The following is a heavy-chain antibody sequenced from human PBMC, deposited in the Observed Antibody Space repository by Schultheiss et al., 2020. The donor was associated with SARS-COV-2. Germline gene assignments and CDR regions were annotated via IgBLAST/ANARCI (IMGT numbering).Heavy chain of an antibody. Sequence: GGSLRLSCAASGFTFSSYSMNWVRQAPGKGLEWVSAISGSGGSTYYADSVKGRFTISRDNSKNTLYLQMNSLRAEDTAVYYCAKDKWCSSTSCYINYWGQGTLVTVSS. CDR3: AKDKWCSSTSCYINY. D-gene: IGHD2-2*02. CDR2: ISGSGGST. J-gene: IGHJ4*02. CDR1: GFTFSSYS. V-gene: IGHV3-23*01.